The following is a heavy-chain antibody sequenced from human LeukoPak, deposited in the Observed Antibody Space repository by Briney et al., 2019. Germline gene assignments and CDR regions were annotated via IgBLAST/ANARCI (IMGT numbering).Heavy chain of an antibody. V-gene: IGHV3-21*01. CDR2: IIADADDT. CDR3: ARDPSVLSSGP. D-gene: IGHD2/OR15-2a*01. CDR1: GFTFGNYA. Sequence: PGGSLRLSCAASGFTFGNYAMSWVRQAPGKGLEWVSGIIADADDTYYADSVKGRFTISRDNAENSLYLQMNSLRAEDTAVYYCARDPSVLSSGPWGQGTLVTVSS. J-gene: IGHJ5*02.